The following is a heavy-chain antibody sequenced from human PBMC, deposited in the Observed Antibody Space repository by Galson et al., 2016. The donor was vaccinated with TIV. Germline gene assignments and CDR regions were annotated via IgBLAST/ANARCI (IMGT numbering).Heavy chain of an antibody. V-gene: IGHV3-74*01. CDR1: GFTFSSHW. J-gene: IGHJ6*02. CDR3: AREIFPYYGMDV. Sequence: SLRLSCAASGFTFSSHWMHWVRQSPGKGLVWVSRINSDGNRRTYADSVKGRFTISRDNARNSLYLQMNSLRAEDTAVYYCAREIFPYYGMDVWGQGTTVTVSS. D-gene: IGHD2-15*01. CDR2: INSDGNRR.